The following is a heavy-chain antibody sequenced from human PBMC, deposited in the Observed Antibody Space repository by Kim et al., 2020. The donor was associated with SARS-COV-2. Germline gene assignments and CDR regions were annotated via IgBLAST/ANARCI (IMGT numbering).Heavy chain of an antibody. V-gene: IGHV3-30*07. J-gene: IGHJ6*02. CDR3: ARDLPVGATSYGMDV. D-gene: IGHD1-26*01. Sequence: ADAGKGRFTISRDNSKNTLYLQMNSLRAEDTAVYYWARDLPVGATSYGMDVWRQGTTVTVSS.